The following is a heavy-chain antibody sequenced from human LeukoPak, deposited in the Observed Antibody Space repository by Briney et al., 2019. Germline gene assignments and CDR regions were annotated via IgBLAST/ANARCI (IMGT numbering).Heavy chain of an antibody. Sequence: GGSLRLSCAASGFTFSSYSMNWVRQAPGKGLEWVSAISGSGGSTYYADSVKGRFTISRDNAKNSLYLQMNSLRAEDTAVYYCARDWSGTAMVPPDYWGQGTLVIVSS. D-gene: IGHD5-18*01. V-gene: IGHV3-48*01. CDR1: GFTFSSYS. CDR2: ISGSGGST. CDR3: ARDWSGTAMVPPDY. J-gene: IGHJ4*02.